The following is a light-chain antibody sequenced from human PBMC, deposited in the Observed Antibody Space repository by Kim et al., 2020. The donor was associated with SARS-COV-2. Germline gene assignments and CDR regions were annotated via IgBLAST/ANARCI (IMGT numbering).Light chain of an antibody. CDR3: HQYYTYPWT. J-gene: IGKJ1*01. V-gene: IGKV1-5*03. CDR2: ESS. Sequence: SASVGYRVTITCRASQSISLWLAWYQQKPGKAPKLLIYESSTLASGVPSRLSGSASGTEFTLTISSLQPDDFAIYYCHQYYTYPWTFGRGTKLEI. CDR1: QSISLW.